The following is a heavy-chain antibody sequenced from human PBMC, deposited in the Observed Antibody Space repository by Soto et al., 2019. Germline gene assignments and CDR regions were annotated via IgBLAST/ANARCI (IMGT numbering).Heavy chain of an antibody. J-gene: IGHJ3*02. D-gene: IGHD5-12*01. Sequence: ASVKVSCKASGYSFTIYGISWVRQAPGQGLEWMGWISAYNGNTNYAQKLQGRVTMTTDTSTSTAYMELRSLRSDDTAVYYCARDKNEWLRFGYDAFDIWGQGTMVTVSS. V-gene: IGHV1-18*01. CDR1: GYSFTIYG. CDR3: ARDKNEWLRFGYDAFDI. CDR2: ISAYNGNT.